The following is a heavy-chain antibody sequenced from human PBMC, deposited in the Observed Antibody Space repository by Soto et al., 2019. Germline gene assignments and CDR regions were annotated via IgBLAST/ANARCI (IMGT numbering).Heavy chain of an antibody. CDR1: GGSISSGGYS. Sequence: PSETLSLTCTVSGGSISSGGYSWSWIRQQPGKGLEWIGYIYHSGSTYYNPSLKSRVTISVDRSKNQFSLKLSSVTAADTAVYYCARVGLELVDYWGQGTLVTVSS. J-gene: IGHJ4*02. CDR3: ARVGLELVDY. CDR2: IYHSGST. D-gene: IGHD3-10*01. V-gene: IGHV4-30-2*01.